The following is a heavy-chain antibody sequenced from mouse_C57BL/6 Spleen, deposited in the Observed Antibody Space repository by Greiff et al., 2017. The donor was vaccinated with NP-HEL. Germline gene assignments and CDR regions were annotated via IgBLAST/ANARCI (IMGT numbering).Heavy chain of an antibody. CDR3: TSYCGSSYWYFDV. Sequence: VQLQQSGTVLARPGASVKMSCKTSGYTFTSYWMHWVKQRPGQGLEWIGAIYPGNSDTSYNQKFKGKAKLTAVTSASTAYMELSSLTNEDSAVYYCTSYCGSSYWYFDVWGTGTTVTVSS. V-gene: IGHV1-5*01. D-gene: IGHD1-1*01. J-gene: IGHJ1*03. CDR1: GYTFTSYW. CDR2: IYPGNSDT.